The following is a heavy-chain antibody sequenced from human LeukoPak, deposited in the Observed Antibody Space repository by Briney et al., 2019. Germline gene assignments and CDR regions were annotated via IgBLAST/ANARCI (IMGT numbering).Heavy chain of an antibody. Sequence: PGGSLRLSCAASGITFSSYNMNWVRQAPGKGLEWVSYISSSSSTIYYADSVKGRFTISRDNAMNSLYLQMNSLRAEDTAVYYCARVGAQLWPDYWGQGTLVTVSS. CDR1: GITFSSYN. CDR3: ARVGAQLWPDY. V-gene: IGHV3-48*01. J-gene: IGHJ4*02. CDR2: ISSSSSTI. D-gene: IGHD5-18*01.